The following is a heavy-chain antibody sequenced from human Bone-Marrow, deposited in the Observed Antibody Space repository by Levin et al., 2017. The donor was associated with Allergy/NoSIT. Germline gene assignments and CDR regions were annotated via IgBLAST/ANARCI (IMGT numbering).Heavy chain of an antibody. V-gene: IGHV3-23*01. D-gene: IGHD2-15*01. CDR3: AKDRVNGGGSVFDY. CDR2: IHGNGVDT. Sequence: GGSLRLSCAVSGFTFGSHAMSWVRQAPGRALEWVSAIHGNGVDTYYANSVKGRFTISRDNSKNMLFLQMNSLRAEDTALYYCAKDRVNGGGSVFDYWGQGTLVTVSS. J-gene: IGHJ4*02. CDR1: GFTFGSHA.